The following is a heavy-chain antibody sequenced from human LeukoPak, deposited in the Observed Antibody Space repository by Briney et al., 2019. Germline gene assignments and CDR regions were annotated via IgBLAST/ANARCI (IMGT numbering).Heavy chain of an antibody. Sequence: GGSLRLSCAASGFTFSSDRLHWVRQVPGKGLWWGSRINSDGSSITYADSVKGRFTISRDNARNTLYLQMNSLRVEDTAVYYCVREGRVSGYDFDCWGQETLVTVSS. CDR2: INSDGSSI. D-gene: IGHD5-12*01. CDR1: GFTFSSDR. J-gene: IGHJ4*02. V-gene: IGHV3-74*03. CDR3: VREGRVSGYDFDC.